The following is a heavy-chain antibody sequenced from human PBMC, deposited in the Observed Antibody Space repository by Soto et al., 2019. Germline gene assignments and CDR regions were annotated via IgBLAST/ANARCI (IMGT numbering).Heavy chain of an antibody. CDR1: GFTFSSYA. D-gene: IGHD6-13*01. CDR2: ISGSGGNT. CDR3: AKDLRGFSSTGRIDY. Sequence: EVQLLESGGGLVQPGGSLRLSCAASGFTFSSYAMGWVRQAPGKGLEFVSAISGSGGNTYYADSVKGRFTISRDNSKSTLSLQMNGLRAEDTALYYCAKDLRGFSSTGRIDYWGQGTLVTVSS. V-gene: IGHV3-23*01. J-gene: IGHJ4*02.